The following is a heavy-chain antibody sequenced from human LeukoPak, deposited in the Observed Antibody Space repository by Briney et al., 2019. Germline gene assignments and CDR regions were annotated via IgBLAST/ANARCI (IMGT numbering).Heavy chain of an antibody. Sequence: ASVKVSCKASGYTFTGYYMHWVRQAPGQGLEWMGWINPNSGGTNYAQKFQGRVTMTRDTSISTAYTELSRLRSDDTAVYYCARVAVTTRVLDYWGQGTLVTVPS. V-gene: IGHV1-2*02. CDR3: ARVAVTTRVLDY. J-gene: IGHJ4*02. D-gene: IGHD4-17*01. CDR1: GYTFTGYY. CDR2: INPNSGGT.